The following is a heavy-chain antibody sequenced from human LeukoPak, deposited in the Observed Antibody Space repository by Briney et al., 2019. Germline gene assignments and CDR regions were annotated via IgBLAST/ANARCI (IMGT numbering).Heavy chain of an antibody. Sequence: PSETLSLTCTVSGGSFSSYFWSWIRQPPGKGLEWIGYIYSSGSTNYNPSLKSQVSISADTSKNEFSLKLRSVTAADTAVYFCARVDTSLVPDAFDIWGQGSMVTVSS. J-gene: IGHJ3*02. CDR3: ARVDTSLVPDAFDI. CDR1: GGSFSSYF. D-gene: IGHD5-18*01. V-gene: IGHV4-59*01. CDR2: IYSSGST.